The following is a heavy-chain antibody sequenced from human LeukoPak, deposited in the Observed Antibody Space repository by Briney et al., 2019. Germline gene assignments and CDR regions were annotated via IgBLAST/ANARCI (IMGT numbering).Heavy chain of an antibody. CDR2: IYSGGST. CDR1: GFTFSSYA. V-gene: IGHV3-66*01. J-gene: IGHJ4*02. CDR3: VKDLRSDFMGVLSRYLSY. Sequence: GGSLRLSCAASGFTFSSYAMSWVRQAPGKGLEWVSVIYSGGSTYYADSVKGRFTISRDNSKSTLYLQMSSLRAEDTAVYLCVKDLRSDFMGVLSRYLSYWGQGTLVTVSS. D-gene: IGHD2/OR15-2a*01.